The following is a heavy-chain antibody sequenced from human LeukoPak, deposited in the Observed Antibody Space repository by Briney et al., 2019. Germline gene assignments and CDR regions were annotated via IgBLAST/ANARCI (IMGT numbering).Heavy chain of an antibody. D-gene: IGHD6-19*01. Sequence: PGGSLRLSCAASGFTFSSYAMHWVRQAPGKGLEWVAVISYDGSNKYYADSVKGRFTISRDNSENTVYLQMNSLRADDTAVYYCAKTTAGYSSGRYPGWPVDYWGQGTLVTVSS. J-gene: IGHJ4*02. CDR1: GFTFSSYA. V-gene: IGHV3-30*07. CDR2: ISYDGSNK. CDR3: AKTTAGYSSGRYPGWPVDY.